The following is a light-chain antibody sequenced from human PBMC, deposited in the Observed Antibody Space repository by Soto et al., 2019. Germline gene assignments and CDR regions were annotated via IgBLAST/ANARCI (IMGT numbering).Light chain of an antibody. CDR1: SSDVGGYNY. Sequence: QSALTQPASVSGSPGQSITISCTGTSSDVGGYNYVSWYQQHPGKAPKLMIYEVNNRPSGVSNRFSDSKSGNTASPTISGLQAEDEADYYCSSFTSTRTYVFGTGTKLTVL. CDR2: EVN. J-gene: IGLJ1*01. CDR3: SSFTSTRTYV. V-gene: IGLV2-14*01.